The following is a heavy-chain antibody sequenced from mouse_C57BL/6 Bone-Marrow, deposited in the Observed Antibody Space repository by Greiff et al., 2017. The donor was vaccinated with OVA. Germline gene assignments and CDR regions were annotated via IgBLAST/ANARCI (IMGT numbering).Heavy chain of an antibody. D-gene: IGHD2-4*01. CDR2: INPNYGTT. CDR1: GYSFTDYN. J-gene: IGHJ1*03. V-gene: IGHV1-39*01. Sequence: EVKLQESGPELVKPGASVKISCKASGYSFTDYNMNWVKQSNGKSLEWIGVINPNYGTTNYNQKFKGKSTLTVDKSSSTAYMQLSSLTSEDSAVYYCARLITRYFDVWGTGTTVTVSS. CDR3: ARLITRYFDV.